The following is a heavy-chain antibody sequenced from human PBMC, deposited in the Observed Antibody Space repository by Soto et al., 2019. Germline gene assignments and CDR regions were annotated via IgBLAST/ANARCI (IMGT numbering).Heavy chain of an antibody. D-gene: IGHD6-13*01. V-gene: IGHV1-69*13. CDR1: GGTFSSYA. Sequence: GASVKVSCKASGGTFSSYASSWVRQVPGQGLEWMGGIIPIFGTANYAQKFKDRVTITADESTSTAYKELRSLRSEDTALYYCARVGAASGPSYYLMDVWGQGTTVTVSS. CDR3: ARVGAASGPSYYLMDV. CDR2: IIPIFGTA. J-gene: IGHJ6*02.